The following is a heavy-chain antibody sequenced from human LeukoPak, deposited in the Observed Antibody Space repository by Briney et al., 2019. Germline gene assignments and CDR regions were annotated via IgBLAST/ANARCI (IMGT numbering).Heavy chain of an antibody. D-gene: IGHD3-9*01. J-gene: IGHJ4*02. Sequence: PSETLSLTCTVSARSLSSSSYYWGWIRQPPVKGRECIGSIYYSGTTYYNPSLKSRVTISVDTSKNQFSLKLSSVTAADTAVYYCARPLNYDILTGYGYWGQGTLVTVSS. V-gene: IGHV4-39*01. CDR1: ARSLSSSSYY. CDR3: ARPLNYDILTGYGY. CDR2: IYYSGTT.